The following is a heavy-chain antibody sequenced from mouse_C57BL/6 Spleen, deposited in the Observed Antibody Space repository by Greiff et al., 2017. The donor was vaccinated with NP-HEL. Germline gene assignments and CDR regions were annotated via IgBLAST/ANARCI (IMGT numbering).Heavy chain of an antibody. CDR2: IYPGDGDT. CDR3: AREAYYAMDY. V-gene: IGHV1-82*01. CDR1: GYAFRSSW. J-gene: IGHJ4*01. Sequence: QVQLQQSGPELVKPGASVKISCKASGYAFRSSWMNWVKQRPGKGLEWIGRIYPGDGDTNYNGKFKGKATLTADKSSSTAYMQLSSLTSEDSAVYFCAREAYYAMDYWGQGTSVTVSS.